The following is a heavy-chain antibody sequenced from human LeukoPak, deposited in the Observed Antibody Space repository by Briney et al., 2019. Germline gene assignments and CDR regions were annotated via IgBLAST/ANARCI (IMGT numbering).Heavy chain of an antibody. Sequence: SETLSLTCTVSGGSISSGSYYWSWIRQPAGKGLEWIGRIYTSGSTNYNPSLKSRVTISVDRSKNQFSLKLSSVTAADTAVYYCARTPDSSSWAFDYWGQGTLVTVSS. CDR2: IYTSGST. V-gene: IGHV4-61*02. CDR1: GGSISSGSYY. J-gene: IGHJ4*02. CDR3: ARTPDSSSWAFDY. D-gene: IGHD6-13*01.